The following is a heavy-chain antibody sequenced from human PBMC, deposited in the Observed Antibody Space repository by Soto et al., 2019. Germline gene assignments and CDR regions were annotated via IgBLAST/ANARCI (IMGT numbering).Heavy chain of an antibody. D-gene: IGHD3-22*01. CDR3: AKDLEPYYDKFINWFDP. V-gene: IGHV3-23*01. J-gene: IGHJ5*02. CDR2: ISGSGGST. Sequence: GGSLRLSCAASGFTFSSYAMSWVRQAPGKGLEWVSAISGSGGSTYYADSVKGRFTISRDNSKNTLYLQMNSLRAEDTAVYYCAKDLEPYYDKFINWFDPWGQGTLVTVSS. CDR1: GFTFSSYA.